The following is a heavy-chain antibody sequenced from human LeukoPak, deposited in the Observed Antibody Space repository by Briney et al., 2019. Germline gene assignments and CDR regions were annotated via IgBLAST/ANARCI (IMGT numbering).Heavy chain of an antibody. CDR3: AKSMSGLNDY. CDR2: INPDGTRT. J-gene: IGHJ4*02. D-gene: IGHD3-3*01. V-gene: IGHV3-74*01. Sequence: PGGSLRLSCGGSGFIFSMSWMNWVRQAPGKGLAWVSRINPDGTRTDYADSVKGRFTVSRDNAKNTLYLQMNSLRVEDTAVYYCAKSMSGLNDYWGQGTLVTVSS. CDR1: GFIFSMSW.